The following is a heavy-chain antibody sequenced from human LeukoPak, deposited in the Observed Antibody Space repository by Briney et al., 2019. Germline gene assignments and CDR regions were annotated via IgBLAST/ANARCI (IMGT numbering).Heavy chain of an antibody. CDR2: ISYDESNT. V-gene: IGHV3-30*04. J-gene: IGHJ4*02. CDR1: GFTFSSYA. D-gene: IGHD4-17*01. Sequence: HPGGSLRLSCAASGFTFSSYAMHWVRQAPGKGLEWVALISYDESNTFYADSVKGRFTISRDNSKNTLYLQMNSLRVEDTAVYYCARDGDGDYVFSYYFDYWGQGTLLTVSS. CDR3: ARDGDGDYVFSYYFDY.